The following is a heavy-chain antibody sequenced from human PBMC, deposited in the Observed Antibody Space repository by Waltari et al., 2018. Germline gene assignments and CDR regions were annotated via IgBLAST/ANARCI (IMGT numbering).Heavy chain of an antibody. CDR2: INPNSGGT. J-gene: IGHJ4*02. CDR1: GYTFTGYY. Sequence: QAPLVQPGAEVKKHGASVQVSCQAAGYTFTGYYTHWVRPAPGQGLEWMGRINPNSGGTNYAQKCQGRVTMTRDTSISTAYMELSRLRSDDTAVYYCARGPLGYCSGGSCHTLGYWGQGTLVTVSS. CDR3: ARGPLGYCSGGSCHTLGY. D-gene: IGHD2-15*01. V-gene: IGHV1-2*06.